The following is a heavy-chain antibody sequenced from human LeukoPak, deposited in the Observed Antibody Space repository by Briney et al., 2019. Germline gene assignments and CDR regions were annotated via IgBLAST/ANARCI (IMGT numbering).Heavy chain of an antibody. D-gene: IGHD4-17*01. CDR1: GGSISSYY. V-gene: IGHV4-4*07. Sequence: PSETLSLTCTVSGGSISSYYWSWIRQPAGKGLEWIGRIFTSGTTNYNPSLQSRVTMSVDTSKNQFSLKLSSVTAADTAVYYCARSTVTYHPLNYFDYWGQGTLVTVSS. CDR2: IFTSGTT. J-gene: IGHJ4*02. CDR3: ARSTVTYHPLNYFDY.